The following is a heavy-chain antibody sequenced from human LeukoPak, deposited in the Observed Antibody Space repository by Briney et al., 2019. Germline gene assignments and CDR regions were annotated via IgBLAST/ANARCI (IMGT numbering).Heavy chain of an antibody. CDR3: ARGAAGTTPDYYYFGLDV. CDR1: GYRFTHYW. V-gene: IGHV5-51*01. D-gene: IGHD1-7*01. Sequence: GESLKISFKGPGYRFTHYWIGWGRQMPGKGLEWMGIIYPGDSDPRYSPSFQGQVTISAVKSINTALLEWSSLKASDTAMYYCARGAAGTTPDYYYFGLDVWGQGTTVRVSS. J-gene: IGHJ6*02. CDR2: IYPGDSDP.